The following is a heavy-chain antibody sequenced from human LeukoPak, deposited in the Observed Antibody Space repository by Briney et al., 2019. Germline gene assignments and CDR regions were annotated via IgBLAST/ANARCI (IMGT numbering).Heavy chain of an antibody. CDR1: GFTFSSYA. J-gene: IGHJ4*02. Sequence: GGSLRLSCAASGFTFSSYAMHWVRQAPGKGLEWVAVISYDGSNKYYADSVKGRFTISRDNSKNTLCLQMNSLRAEDTAVYYCARDMLVEGNHIDYWGQGTLVTVSS. CDR3: ARDMLVEGNHIDY. CDR2: ISYDGSNK. D-gene: IGHD1-14*01. V-gene: IGHV3-30*01.